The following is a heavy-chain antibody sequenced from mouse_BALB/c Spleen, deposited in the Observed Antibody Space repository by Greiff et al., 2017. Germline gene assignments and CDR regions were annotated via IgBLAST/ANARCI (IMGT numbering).Heavy chain of an antibody. CDR3: ARDYYAMDD. J-gene: IGHJ4*01. V-gene: IGHV7-3*02. CDR2: IRNKANGYTT. CDR1: GFTFTDYY. Sequence: EVQLVQSGAGLVQPGGSLRLSCATSGFTFTDYYMSWVRQPPGQALEWLGFIRNKANGYTTEYSASVKGRFTISRDNSTSILYLQMNTLRADDSATYYCARDYYAMDDWGEGTSVTVSS.